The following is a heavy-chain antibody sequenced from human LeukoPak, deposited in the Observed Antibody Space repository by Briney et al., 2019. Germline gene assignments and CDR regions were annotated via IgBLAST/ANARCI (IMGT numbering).Heavy chain of an antibody. CDR3: ARRGYDFWSGYSTYYYYYMDV. Sequence: ASVKVSCKASGYTFTSYDINWVRQATGQGLEWMGWMNPNSGNTGYAQKFQGRVTITRNTSISTAYMELSSLRSEDTAVYYCARRGYDFWSGYSTYYYYYMDVWGKGTTVTVSS. J-gene: IGHJ6*03. CDR2: MNPNSGNT. D-gene: IGHD3-3*01. CDR1: GYTFTSYD. V-gene: IGHV1-8*03.